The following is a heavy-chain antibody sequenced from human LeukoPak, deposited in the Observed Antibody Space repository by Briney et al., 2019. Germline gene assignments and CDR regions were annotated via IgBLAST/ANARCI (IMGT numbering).Heavy chain of an antibody. CDR1: GGSISSYY. V-gene: IGHV4-59*01. J-gene: IGHJ4*02. D-gene: IGHD6-19*01. CDR2: IYYSGST. Sequence: PSGTLSLTCTVSGGSISSYYWSWIRQPPGKGLEWIGYIYYSGSTNYNPSLKSRVTISVDTSKNQFSLKLSFVTAADTAVYYCAREKWLVAAFDYWGQGTLVTVSS. CDR3: AREKWLVAAFDY.